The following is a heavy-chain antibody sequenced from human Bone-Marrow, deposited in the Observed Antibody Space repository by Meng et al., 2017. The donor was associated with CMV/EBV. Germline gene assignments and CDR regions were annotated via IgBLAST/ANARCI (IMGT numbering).Heavy chain of an antibody. CDR3: ARDRFRAARWGYYYGMDV. CDR2: IIPILGIA. Sequence: SVKVSCKASGGTFSSYAISWVRQAPGQGLEWMGGIIPILGIANYAQKFQGRVTITADKSTSTAYMELSSLRSEDTAVYYCARDRFRAARWGYYYGMDVWGQGTTVTVSS. V-gene: IGHV1-69*10. CDR1: GGTFSSYA. D-gene: IGHD6-6*01. J-gene: IGHJ6*02.